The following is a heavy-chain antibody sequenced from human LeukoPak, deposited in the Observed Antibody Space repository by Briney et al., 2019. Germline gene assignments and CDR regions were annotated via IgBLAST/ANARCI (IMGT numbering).Heavy chain of an antibody. D-gene: IGHD6-19*01. CDR3: AMQSEKYSSPGFDY. J-gene: IGHJ4*02. CDR1: GGTFSSYA. V-gene: IGHV1-69*01. Sequence: GSSVKVSCKASGGTFSSYAISWVRQAPGQGLEWMGGIIPIFGTANYAQKFQGRVTITADESTSTAYMELSSLRSEDTAVYYCAMQSEKYSSPGFDYWGQGTLVTVSS. CDR2: IIPIFGTA.